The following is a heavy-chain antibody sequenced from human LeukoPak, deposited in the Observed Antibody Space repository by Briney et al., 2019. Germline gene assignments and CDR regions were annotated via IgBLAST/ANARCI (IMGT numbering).Heavy chain of an antibody. Sequence: ASVKVSCKASGYTFTSSDINWVRQATGQGLEWMGWMNPHSESVGYAQKFQGRVIMTWDTSISTAYMELSSLTSDDTAVYYCARAAWVSTSSKYYFDNWGQGTLVTVSS. D-gene: IGHD2-21*01. CDR1: GYTFTSSD. CDR2: MNPHSESV. V-gene: IGHV1-8*01. CDR3: ARAAWVSTSSKYYFDN. J-gene: IGHJ4*02.